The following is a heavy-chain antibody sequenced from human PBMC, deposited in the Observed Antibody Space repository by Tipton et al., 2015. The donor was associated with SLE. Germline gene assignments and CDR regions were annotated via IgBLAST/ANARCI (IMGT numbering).Heavy chain of an antibody. CDR1: GFTFSSFG. D-gene: IGHD3-22*01. V-gene: IGHV3-33*08. J-gene: IGHJ6*03. CDR3: ARDEGSDYYKNYYYYTDV. CDR2: LWSDGFNN. Sequence: RSLRLSCAASGFTFSSFGFHWVRQVPVKGPEWVAILWSDGFNNYYSDSVKGRFTVSRDNSQNTVYLQMTGLRDEDTAVYYCARDEGSDYYKNYYYYTDVWGKGTMVTVSS.